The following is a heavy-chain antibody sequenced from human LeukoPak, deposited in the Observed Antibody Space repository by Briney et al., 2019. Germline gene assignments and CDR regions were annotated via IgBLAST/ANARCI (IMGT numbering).Heavy chain of an antibody. Sequence: SETLSLTCSVSGGSISIYYWSWIRQPAGKGLEWIGRIYTTGSTNYNPSLKSRATMSVDTSKNQFSLKLNSVTAADTAMYYCASGGGEFRIDYWGRGALVTVSS. CDR3: ASGGGEFRIDY. J-gene: IGHJ4*02. CDR1: GGSISIYY. CDR2: IYTTGST. V-gene: IGHV4-4*07. D-gene: IGHD3-10*01.